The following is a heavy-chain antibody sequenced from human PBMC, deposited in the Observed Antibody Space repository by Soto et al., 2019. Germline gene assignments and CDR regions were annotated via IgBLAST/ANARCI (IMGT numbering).Heavy chain of an antibody. CDR3: AKDKQGGYYSSGYYYYHYVMDV. Sequence: LRLSCAASGFTFDDYAMHWVRQAPGKGLEWVSGISWNSGSIGYADSVKGRFTISRDNAKNSLYLQMNSLRAEDTALYYCAKDKQGGYYSSGYYYYHYVMDVRGQGTTVTVSS. CDR2: ISWNSGSI. CDR1: GFTFDDYA. V-gene: IGHV3-9*01. D-gene: IGHD3-22*01. J-gene: IGHJ6*02.